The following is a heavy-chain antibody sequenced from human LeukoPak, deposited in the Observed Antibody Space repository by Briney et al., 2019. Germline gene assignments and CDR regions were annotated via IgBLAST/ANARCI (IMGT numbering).Heavy chain of an antibody. D-gene: IGHD5/OR15-5a*01. CDR1: GFTLRSYE. J-gene: IGHJ4*02. V-gene: IGHV3-21*01. CDR2: ISSSSSYI. Sequence: GGSLRLSCAASGFTLRSYEMNGVGQAPGKGLEWVSSISSSSSYIYYADSVKGGFTISRDNAKNSLYLQMSSLRAEDTAVYYCARGTGSVSGVDYWGQGTLVTVSS. CDR3: ARGTGSVSGVDY.